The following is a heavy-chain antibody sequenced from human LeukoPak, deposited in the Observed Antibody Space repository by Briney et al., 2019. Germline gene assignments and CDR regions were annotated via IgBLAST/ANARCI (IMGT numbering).Heavy chain of an antibody. CDR2: IYYSGST. CDR1: GGSISSSSYY. D-gene: IGHD2-15*01. Sequence: SETLSLTCTVSGGSISSSSYYWGWIRQPPGKGLEWIGRIYYSGSTYYNPSLKSRVTISVDTSKNQFSLKLSSVTAADTAVYYCARLGAASNWFDPWGQGTLVTVSS. V-gene: IGHV4-39*01. CDR3: ARLGAASNWFDP. J-gene: IGHJ5*02.